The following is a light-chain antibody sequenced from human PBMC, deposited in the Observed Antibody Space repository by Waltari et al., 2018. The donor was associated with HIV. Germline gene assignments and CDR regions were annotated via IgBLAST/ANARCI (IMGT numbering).Light chain of an antibody. CDR1: SSNIGSNY. V-gene: IGLV1-47*01. J-gene: IGLJ3*02. CDR2: RSN. CDR3: AAWDDSLSGPV. Sequence: QSVLTQPPSASGTPGQRVTISCSGSSSNIGSNYVYWYQQLPGTAPKLLIYRSNQRPSGVPDRLSGSQSGTSASLAISGLRSEDEADYYCAAWDDSLSGPVFGGGTKLTVL.